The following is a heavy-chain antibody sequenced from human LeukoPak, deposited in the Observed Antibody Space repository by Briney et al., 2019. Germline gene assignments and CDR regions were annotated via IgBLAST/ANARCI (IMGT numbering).Heavy chain of an antibody. CDR3: AKDHYYGSGSYLEYFQH. V-gene: IGHV3-23*01. CDR1: GFTFSSYA. D-gene: IGHD3-10*01. J-gene: IGHJ1*01. Sequence: PGGSLRLSCAASGFTFSSYAMSWVRQAPGKGLEWVSAISGSGGSTYYADSVKGRFTISRDNSKNTLYLQMNSLRAEDTAVYYCAKDHYYGSGSYLEYFQHWGQGTLVTASS. CDR2: ISGSGGST.